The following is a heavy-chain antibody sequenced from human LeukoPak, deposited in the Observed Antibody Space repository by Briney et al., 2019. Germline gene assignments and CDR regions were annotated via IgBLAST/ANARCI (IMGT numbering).Heavy chain of an antibody. CDR3: ARTSRDHYGDYVPFDY. CDR2: INSDGSST. CDR1: GFTFSSYW. Sequence: GGSLRLSRAASGFTFSSYWMHWVRQAPGKGLVWVSRINSDGSSTSYADSVKGRFTISRDNAKNTLYLQMNSLRAEDTAVYYCARTSRDHYGDYVPFDYWGQGTLVTVSS. V-gene: IGHV3-74*01. J-gene: IGHJ4*02. D-gene: IGHD4-17*01.